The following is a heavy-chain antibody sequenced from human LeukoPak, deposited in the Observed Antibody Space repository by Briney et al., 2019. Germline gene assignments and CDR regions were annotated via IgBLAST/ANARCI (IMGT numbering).Heavy chain of an antibody. V-gene: IGHV1-2*02. J-gene: IGHJ4*02. D-gene: IGHD6-13*01. CDR2: VNPHSGGT. CDR3: ARDIDIAADRVDDY. Sequence: GASVKVSCKASGYTFTDYYIHWVRQAPGHGLEWMGWVNPHSGGTNFAQRFRGRVTLTRDTSVTTAYMELSRLRSDDTAVYYCARDIDIAADRVDDYWGQGTLVTVSS. CDR1: GYTFTDYY.